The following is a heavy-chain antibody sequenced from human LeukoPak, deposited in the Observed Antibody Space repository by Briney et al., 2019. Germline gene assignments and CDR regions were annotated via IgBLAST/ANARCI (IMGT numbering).Heavy chain of an antibody. J-gene: IGHJ4*02. D-gene: IGHD3-22*01. CDR2: CYYSRNT. CDR3: ARHPHYYYDNSAR. Sequence: SETLSLTCTVSGGSVSSGSYYWSWIRQPPGKGLEWIGSCYYSRNTYYNPSLKSRVTISVDTSKNQLSLTLTSVSAADTAVYYCARHPHYYYDNSARWGQGTLVTVSS. V-gene: IGHV4-39*01. CDR1: GGSVSSGSYY.